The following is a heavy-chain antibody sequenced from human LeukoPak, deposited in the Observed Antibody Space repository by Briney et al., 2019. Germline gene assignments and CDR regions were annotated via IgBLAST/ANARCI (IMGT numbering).Heavy chain of an antibody. Sequence: GGSLRLSCAASGFTFSSYWIHWVRQAPGKGLVWVSRINSDGSSTSYADSVKGRFTISRDNAKNTLYLQMNSLRAEDTAVYYCASSYGSGSYYYYYYGMDVWGKGTTVTVSS. CDR3: ASSYGSGSYYYYYYGMDV. D-gene: IGHD3-10*01. CDR1: GFTFSSYW. CDR2: INSDGSST. J-gene: IGHJ6*04. V-gene: IGHV3-74*01.